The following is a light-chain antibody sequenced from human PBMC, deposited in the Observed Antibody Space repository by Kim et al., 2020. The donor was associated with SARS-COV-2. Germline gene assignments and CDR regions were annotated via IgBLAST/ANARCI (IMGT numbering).Light chain of an antibody. J-gene: IGKJ1*01. Sequence: DIQMTQSPSTLSASVGDRVTITCRASQSISSWLAWYQQKPGKAPKLLIYKASSLESEVPSRFSGSGSGTEFTLTISSLQPDDFATYYCQQYNSYPTTFGQGTKVDIK. CDR1: QSISSW. CDR3: QQYNSYPTT. V-gene: IGKV1-5*03. CDR2: KAS.